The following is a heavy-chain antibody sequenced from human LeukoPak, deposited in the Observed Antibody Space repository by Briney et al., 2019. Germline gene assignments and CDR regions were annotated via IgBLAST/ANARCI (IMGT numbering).Heavy chain of an antibody. Sequence: PSETLSLTCTVSGGSISSYYWSWIRQPPGKGLEWIGYIYYSGSTNYNPSLKSRVTISVDTSKNQLSLKLSSVTAADTAVYYCARDGVYSSGWTQDYFDYWGQGTLVTVSS. J-gene: IGHJ4*02. CDR2: IYYSGST. CDR3: ARDGVYSSGWTQDYFDY. CDR1: GGSISSYY. V-gene: IGHV4-59*01. D-gene: IGHD6-19*01.